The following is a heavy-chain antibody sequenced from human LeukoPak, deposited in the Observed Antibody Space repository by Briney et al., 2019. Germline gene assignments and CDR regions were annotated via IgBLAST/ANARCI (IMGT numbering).Heavy chain of an antibody. Sequence: GRPLILSCAASGFTFSSYCMHWVRQAPGKGLESVAFISYDGSNKYYADPVKGRFTISRDNSKNTLYLQMNSLRAEDTAVYYCAVVAAPLDAFDIWGQGTMVTVSS. CDR1: GFTFSSYC. V-gene: IGHV3-30*03. J-gene: IGHJ3*02. CDR3: AVVAAPLDAFDI. D-gene: IGHD2-15*01. CDR2: ISYDGSNK.